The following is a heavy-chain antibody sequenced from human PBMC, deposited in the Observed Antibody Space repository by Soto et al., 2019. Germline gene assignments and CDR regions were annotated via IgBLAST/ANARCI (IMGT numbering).Heavy chain of an antibody. CDR3: ARAIGAAGAY. V-gene: IGHV3-7*01. CDR1: GFTFTSYW. CDR2: INQDGSEK. Sequence: GGSLRLSCGASGFTFTSYWISWVRQAPGKGLEWVANINQDGSEKYYVDSVKGRFTISRDNAKKSVYLQMNSLRVEDTAVYYCARAIGAAGAYWGQGTLVTVSS. J-gene: IGHJ4*02. D-gene: IGHD6-13*01.